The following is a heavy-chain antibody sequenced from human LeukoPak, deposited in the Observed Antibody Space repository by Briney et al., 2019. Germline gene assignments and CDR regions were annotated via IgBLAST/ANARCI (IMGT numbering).Heavy chain of an antibody. CDR2: IWSDGSSK. Sequence: GGSLGLSCAASGFTFSSYGMHWVRQAPGKGLEWVAVIWSDGSSKHYADSVKGRFTISRDNSKNTLYLQTSSLRAEDTALYYCARGQPPSYYDMDVWGQGTTVTVSS. D-gene: IGHD6-13*01. CDR1: GFTFSSYG. V-gene: IGHV3-33*01. J-gene: IGHJ6*02. CDR3: ARGQPPSYYDMDV.